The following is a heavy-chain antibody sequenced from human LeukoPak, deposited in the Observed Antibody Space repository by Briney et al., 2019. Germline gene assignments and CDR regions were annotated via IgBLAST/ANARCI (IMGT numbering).Heavy chain of an antibody. J-gene: IGHJ4*02. CDR1: GYTFSNFG. CDR2: ISAYNVTP. V-gene: IGHV1-18*04. CDR3: ARDEGDY. Sequence: SVHVSCKASGYTFSNFGIGWVRQAPGQGLEWMGWISAYNVTPPYPQKLQGRLTMTSDTSTSTAYMELRSLRPDDTAVYYGARDEGDYWGQGTMVTASS.